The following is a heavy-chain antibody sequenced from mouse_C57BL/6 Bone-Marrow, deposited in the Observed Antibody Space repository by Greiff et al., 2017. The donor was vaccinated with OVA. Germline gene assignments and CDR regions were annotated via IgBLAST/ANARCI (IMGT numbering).Heavy chain of an antibody. J-gene: IGHJ3*01. Sequence: EVHLVESGGGLVQPGGSLKLSCAASGFTFSDYYMYWVRQTPEKRLEWVAYISNGGGSTYYPDTVKGRFTISRDNAKNTLYLQMSRLKSEDTAMYYCARTRFAYWGQGTLVTVSA. CDR3: ARTRFAY. V-gene: IGHV5-12*01. CDR2: ISNGGGST. CDR1: GFTFSDYY.